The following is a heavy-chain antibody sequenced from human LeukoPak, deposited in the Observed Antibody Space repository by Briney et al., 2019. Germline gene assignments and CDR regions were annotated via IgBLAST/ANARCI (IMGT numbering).Heavy chain of an antibody. CDR3: ARHPREDYFDY. Sequence: SETLSLTCTVSGGSISSYYWSWIRQPPGKGLEWIGYIYYSGSTNYNPSLKSRVTISVDTSKNQFSLKLSSVTAADTAVYYCARHPREDYFDYWGQGTLVTASS. CDR1: GGSISSYY. V-gene: IGHV4-59*08. J-gene: IGHJ4*02. D-gene: IGHD1-26*01. CDR2: IYYSGST.